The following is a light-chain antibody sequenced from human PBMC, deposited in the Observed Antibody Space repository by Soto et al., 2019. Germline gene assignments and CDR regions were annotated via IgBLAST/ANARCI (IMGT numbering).Light chain of an antibody. CDR2: DAS. CDR3: QQRSNWWT. CDR1: QSVSNY. V-gene: IGKV3-11*01. J-gene: IGKJ1*01. Sequence: EIVLTQSPATLSLSPGERATLSRRASQSVSNYLAWYQHKPGQAPRLLIYDASNRATGIPARFSGSGSGTDFTLTISSLEPEDFAVYYCQQRSNWWTFGQGTKVEIK.